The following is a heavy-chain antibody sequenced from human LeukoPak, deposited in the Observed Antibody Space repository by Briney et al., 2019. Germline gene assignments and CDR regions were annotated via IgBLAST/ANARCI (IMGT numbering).Heavy chain of an antibody. D-gene: IGHD4-17*01. V-gene: IGHV4-39*07. J-gene: IGHJ4*02. CDR3: TREDYGDASIDY. CDR1: GGSISSGGYY. Sequence: SETLPLTCTVSGGSISSGGYYWDWIRQPPGKGLEWIGSIYYSGSTYYNPSLKSRVTMAVDTSKNQFSLRLTSVTAADTAVYFCTREDYGDASIDYWGQGTLVTVSS. CDR2: IYYSGST.